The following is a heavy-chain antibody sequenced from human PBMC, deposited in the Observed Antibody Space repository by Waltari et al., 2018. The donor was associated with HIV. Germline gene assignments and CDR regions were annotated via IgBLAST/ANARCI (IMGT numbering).Heavy chain of an antibody. V-gene: IGHV3-7*01. CDR3: ARDMGEIVVVPAAMNYYGMDV. J-gene: IGHJ6*02. CDR2: IKQDGSEK. CDR1: GFTFSSDW. D-gene: IGHD2-2*01. Sequence: EVQLVESGGGLVQPGGSLRLSCAASGFTFSSDWMSWVRQAPGKGLEWVANIKQDGSEKYYVDSVKGRFTISRDNAKNSLYLQMNSLRAEDTAVDYCARDMGEIVVVPAAMNYYGMDVWGQGTTVTVSS.